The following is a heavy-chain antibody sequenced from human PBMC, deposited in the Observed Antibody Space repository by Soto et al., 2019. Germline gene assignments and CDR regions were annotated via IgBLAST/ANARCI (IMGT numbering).Heavy chain of an antibody. CDR2: ILARDGHT. V-gene: IGHV1-3*01. D-gene: IGHD2-21*01. CDR3: ARGWVVNSPALIYMGH. CDR1: GYPFTNDA. J-gene: IGHJ1*01. Sequence: QVQLMQSGAELKKPGASVKLSCRTSGYPFTNDAIHCVRQAPGQRLEWLGWILARDGHTKYLEPLHGRLAITRVTSASAIYFVLSGLTSEDTALYFCARGWVVNSPALIYMGHWGQGKMVSVSS.